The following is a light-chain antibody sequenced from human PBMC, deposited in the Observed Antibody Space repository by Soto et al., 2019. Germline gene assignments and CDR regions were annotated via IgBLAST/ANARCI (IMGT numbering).Light chain of an antibody. CDR1: ETIASW. V-gene: IGKV3-15*01. Sequence: TQSPATLSASPGDRATLTCWASETIASWLAWYQQKPGQAPKLLISGASTRAAGISHRFSGSGSGTEFTLTISSLRSEDFAVYYCQQYGTSPVTFGQGTRLEIK. CDR3: QQYGTSPVT. CDR2: GAS. J-gene: IGKJ5*01.